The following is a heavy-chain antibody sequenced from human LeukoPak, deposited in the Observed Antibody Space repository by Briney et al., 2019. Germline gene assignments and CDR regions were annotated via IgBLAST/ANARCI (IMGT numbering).Heavy chain of an antibody. CDR3: ARGEAAAGTRDFDY. Sequence: SETLSLTCTVSGGSISGYYWSWIRQPPGKGLEWIGYIYYSGTTSYNPSLNSRVTMSVDTSKNQFSLKLSSVTAADTAVYYCARGEAAAGTRDFDYWGQGTLVTVSS. CDR2: IYYSGTT. J-gene: IGHJ4*02. CDR1: GGSISGYY. D-gene: IGHD6-13*01. V-gene: IGHV4-59*12.